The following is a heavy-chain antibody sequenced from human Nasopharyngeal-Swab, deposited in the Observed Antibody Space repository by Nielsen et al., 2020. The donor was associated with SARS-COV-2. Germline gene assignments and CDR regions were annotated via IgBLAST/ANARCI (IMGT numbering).Heavy chain of an antibody. CDR2: ISYDGSKK. D-gene: IGHD6-19*01. Sequence: GESLKISCAASGFTFGYYGMHWVRQAPGEGLEWVAVISYDGSKKYYVDSVKGRLTISRDNSKNTLYLQMNSLRAEDTAVYYCARDIGHSSGWYSYYSYGMDVWGQGTTVTVSS. V-gene: IGHV3-30*03. CDR1: GFTFGYYG. J-gene: IGHJ6*02. CDR3: ARDIGHSSGWYSYYSYGMDV.